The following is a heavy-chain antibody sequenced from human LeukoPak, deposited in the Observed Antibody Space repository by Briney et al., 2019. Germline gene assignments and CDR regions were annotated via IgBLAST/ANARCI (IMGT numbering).Heavy chain of an antibody. CDR3: ARHNYGGNSLRHCLDFDY. D-gene: IGHD4-17*01. CDR2: IYYSGST. CDR1: GGSISSSSYY. V-gene: IGHV4-39*01. Sequence: SETLSLTCTVSGGSISSSSYYWGWIRQPPGKGLEWIGSIYYSGSTYYNPSLKSRVTISVDTSKNQFSLKLSSVTAADTAVYYCARHNYGGNSLRHCLDFDYWGQGTLVTASS. J-gene: IGHJ4*02.